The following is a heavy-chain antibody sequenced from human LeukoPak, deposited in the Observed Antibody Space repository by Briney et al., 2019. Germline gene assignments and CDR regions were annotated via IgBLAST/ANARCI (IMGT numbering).Heavy chain of an antibody. V-gene: IGHV4-61*01. CDR3: ASSQWLAYYFDY. CDR1: GGSVGSGSYY. J-gene: IGHJ4*02. CDR2: IYYSGST. D-gene: IGHD6-19*01. Sequence: ASETLSLTCTVSGGSVGSGSYYWSWIRQPPGKGLEWIGYIYYSGSTNYNPSLKSRVTISVDTSKNQFSLKLSSVTAADTAVYYCASSQWLAYYFDYWGQGTLVTVSS.